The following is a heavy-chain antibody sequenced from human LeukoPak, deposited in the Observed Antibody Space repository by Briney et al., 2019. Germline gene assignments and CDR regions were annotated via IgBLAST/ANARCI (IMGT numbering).Heavy chain of an antibody. CDR3: ARRLRPGSYDDY. D-gene: IGHD1-26*01. J-gene: IGHJ4*02. V-gene: IGHV4-61*09. CDR1: GDSLTSGSRY. Sequence: PSETLSLTCTVSGDSLTSGSRYWSWIRQPAGKGLEWIGHFYSSTRTTYNPSLESRVTMSGDTAKNQFSLKLSSVTAADTAVYYCARRLRPGSYDDYWGQGTLVTVSS. CDR2: FYSSTRT.